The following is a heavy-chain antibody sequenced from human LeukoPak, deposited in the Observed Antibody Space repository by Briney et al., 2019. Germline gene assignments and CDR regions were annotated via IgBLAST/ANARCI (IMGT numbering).Heavy chain of an antibody. Sequence: SETLSLTCTVSGGSINSDYWSWIRQPPRKGLELDGNVYHSGSTNYNPPVKRRVTLSVDRPKNQFSLRVSSLTAADTAVYFCAIRSQRRGTSWLVLDSWGQGILVSVSP. CDR2: VYHSGST. D-gene: IGHD6-19*01. CDR1: GGSINSDY. CDR3: AIRSQRRGTSWLVLDS. J-gene: IGHJ4*02. V-gene: IGHV4-59*13.